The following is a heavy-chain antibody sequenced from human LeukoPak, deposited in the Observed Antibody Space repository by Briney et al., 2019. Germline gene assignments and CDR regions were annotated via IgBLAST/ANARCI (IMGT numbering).Heavy chain of an antibody. CDR3: ARGPSQMGYCSSTSCPGRGYYYYYYGMDV. V-gene: IGHV4-34*01. D-gene: IGHD2-2*01. J-gene: IGHJ6*02. Sequence: PSETLSLTCAVYGGSFSGYYWSWIRQPPGKGLEWIGEINHSGSTNYNPSLKSRVTISVDTSKNQFSLKLSSVTAADTAVYYCARGPSQMGYCSSTSCPGRGYYYYYYGMDVWGQGTTVTVSS. CDR1: GGSFSGYY. CDR2: INHSGST.